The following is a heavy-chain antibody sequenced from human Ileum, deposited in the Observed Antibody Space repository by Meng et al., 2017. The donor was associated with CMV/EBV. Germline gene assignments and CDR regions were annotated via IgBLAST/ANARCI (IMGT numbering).Heavy chain of an antibody. CDR1: GFIFSNSA. J-gene: IGHJ4*02. V-gene: IGHV3-23*01. CDR3: AKSPGSCSGGTCYPRD. Sequence: SGFIFSNSAMSWVRQAPGRGLEWVSVLGDNGGNTHYADSVKGRFTISRDNSKNTLYLQMNSLRAEDTAVYYCAKSPGSCSGGTCYPRDWGQGTLVTVSS. CDR2: LGDNGGNT. D-gene: IGHD2-15*01.